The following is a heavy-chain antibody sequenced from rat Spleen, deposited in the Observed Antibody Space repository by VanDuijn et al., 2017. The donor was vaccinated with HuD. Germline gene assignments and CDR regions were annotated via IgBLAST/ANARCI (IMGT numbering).Heavy chain of an antibody. CDR2: IIYDGSRT. D-gene: IGHD1-7*01. CDR3: AXYGSXXTAFAY. V-gene: IGHV5S10*01. CDR1: GFTFSSYD. Sequence: EVQLVESGGGLVQPGRSLKLSCAASGFTFSSYDMAWVRQAPTKGLEWVATIIYDGSRTYYRDSMKGRFTISRDNAKSTLYLQMDSLRSEDTATYXCAXYGSXXTAFAYXGQGTLXTVSS. J-gene: IGHJ3*01.